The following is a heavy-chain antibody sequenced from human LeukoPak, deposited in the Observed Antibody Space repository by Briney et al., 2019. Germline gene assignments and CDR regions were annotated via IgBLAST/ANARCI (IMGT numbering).Heavy chain of an antibody. Sequence: GGSLRLSCAASGFTFSSYAMSWVRQAPGKGLEWVSGINYSGDSTYYADAVKGRFIISRDNSKNTLSLQMNSLRAEDTAVYYCARDDYYDSSGGDYWGQGTLVTVSS. CDR1: GFTFSSYA. V-gene: IGHV3-23*01. D-gene: IGHD3-22*01. CDR2: INYSGDST. J-gene: IGHJ4*02. CDR3: ARDDYYDSSGGDY.